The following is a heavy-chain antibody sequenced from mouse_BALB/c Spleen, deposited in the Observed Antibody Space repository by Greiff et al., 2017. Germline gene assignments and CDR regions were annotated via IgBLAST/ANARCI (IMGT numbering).Heavy chain of an antibody. V-gene: IGHV5-6*01. CDR2: ISSGGSYT. CDR3: ASLGRGDAMDY. D-gene: IGHD4-1*01. Sequence: EVHLVESGGDLVKPGGSLKLSCAASGFTFSSYGMSWVRQTPDKRLEWVATISSGGSYTYYPDSVKGRFTISRDNAKNTLYLQMSSLKSEDTAMYYCASLGRGDAMDYWGQGTSVTVSS. J-gene: IGHJ4*01. CDR1: GFTFSSYG.